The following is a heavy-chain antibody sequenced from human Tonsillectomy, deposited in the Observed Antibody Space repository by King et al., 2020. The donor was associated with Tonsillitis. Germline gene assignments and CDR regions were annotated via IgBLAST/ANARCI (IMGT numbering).Heavy chain of an antibody. J-gene: IGHJ3*02. Sequence: VQLQQWGAGLLKPSETLSLTFAVYGGSFSGYYWGWIRQSPGKGLEWIGEINHRGSTNYKPSLKSRVTISVDTSKDHFSLKQSSVTDADTAVYYCARGGYTYAYRNDAFDIWGQGTMVTVSS. CDR2: INHRGST. CDR1: GGSFSGYY. D-gene: IGHD3-16*01. CDR3: ARGGYTYAYRNDAFDI. V-gene: IGHV4-34*01.